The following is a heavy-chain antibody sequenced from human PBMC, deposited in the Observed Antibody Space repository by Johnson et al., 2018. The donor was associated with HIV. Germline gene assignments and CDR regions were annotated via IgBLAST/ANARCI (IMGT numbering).Heavy chain of an antibody. CDR1: GFTFSSYG. CDR2: ISYDGGNK. V-gene: IGHV3-30*03. D-gene: IGHD1-26*01. J-gene: IGHJ3*02. Sequence: QVQLVESGGGVVQPGRPLRLSCAASGFTFSSYGIHWVRQAPGKGLEWVAVISYDGGNKYYADSVKGRFTISRDNSKNTLYLQMGSLRAEDMAVYYCARGGGVVGNAFDIWGQGTMVTVSS. CDR3: ARGGGVVGNAFDI.